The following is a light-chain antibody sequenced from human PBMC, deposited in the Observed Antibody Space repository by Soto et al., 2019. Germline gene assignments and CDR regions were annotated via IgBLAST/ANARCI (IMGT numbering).Light chain of an antibody. J-gene: IGKJ1*01. V-gene: IGKV1-5*03. CDR1: QSISSW. CDR2: KAS. Sequence: DIQMTQSPSTLSASVGDRVTITCRASQSISSWLAWYQQKPGEAPTLLIYKASSLESGVPSRFSGSGSGTEFTLTISSLQPDDFATYYCQQYNSYSRTFGQGTKVEIK. CDR3: QQYNSYSRT.